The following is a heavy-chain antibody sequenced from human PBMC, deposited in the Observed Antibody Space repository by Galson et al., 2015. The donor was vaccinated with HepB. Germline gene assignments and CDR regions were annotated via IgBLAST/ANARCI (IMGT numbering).Heavy chain of an antibody. CDR3: ARPGDSGYGGLDY. D-gene: IGHD5-12*01. V-gene: IGHV1-69*10. Sequence: SVKVSCKASGGTFSSYAISWVRQAPGQGLEWMGGIIPILGIANYAQKFQGRVTITADKSTSTAYMELSSLKASDTAMYYCARPGDSGYGGLDYWGQGTLVTVSS. CDR2: IIPILGIA. CDR1: GGTFSSYA. J-gene: IGHJ4*02.